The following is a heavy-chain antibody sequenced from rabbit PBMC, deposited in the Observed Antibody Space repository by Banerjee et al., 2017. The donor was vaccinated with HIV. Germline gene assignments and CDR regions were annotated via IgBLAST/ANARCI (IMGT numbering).Heavy chain of an antibody. J-gene: IGHJ6*01. CDR1: GFDFSSYY. D-gene: IGHD4-1*01. CDR3: ARDPLLVVAGVAAYYGMDL. Sequence: QEQLKESGGGLVQPGGSLKLSCKASGFDFSSYYMSWVRQAPGKGPEWIACIVSGDASIYYASWVNGRFTISRSTGLNTVTLQMTSLTAADTATYFCARDPLLVVAGVAAYYGMDLWGQGTLVTVS. CDR2: IVSGDASI. V-gene: IGHV1S47*01.